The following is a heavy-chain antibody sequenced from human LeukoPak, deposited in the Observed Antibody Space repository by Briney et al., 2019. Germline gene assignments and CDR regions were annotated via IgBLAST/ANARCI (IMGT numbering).Heavy chain of an antibody. CDR3: ARASRAAAFDY. D-gene: IGHD6-25*01. V-gene: IGHV4-59*01. J-gene: IGHJ4*02. CDR2: IYYSGST. Sequence: PSETLSLTCTVSGGSISSYYWSWIRQPPGKGLGWIGYIYYSGSTKYNPSLKSRVTISVDTSKNQFSLKLSSVTAADTAVYYCARASRAAAFDYWGQGTLVTVSS. CDR1: GGSISSYY.